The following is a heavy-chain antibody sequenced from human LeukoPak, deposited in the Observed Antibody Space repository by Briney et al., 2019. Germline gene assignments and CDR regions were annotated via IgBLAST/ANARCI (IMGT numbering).Heavy chain of an antibody. CDR1: GFTFSSYS. J-gene: IGHJ5*02. Sequence: GGSLRLSCAAAGFTFSSYSMNWVRQAPGKGLECVSYISSSSSTIYYADSVKGRFTISRDNAKNLLYLQMNSLRAEDTAVYYCARAGGDYYWFDPWSQGTLVTVSS. CDR2: ISSSSSTI. D-gene: IGHD4-17*01. V-gene: IGHV3-48*04. CDR3: ARAGGDYYWFDP.